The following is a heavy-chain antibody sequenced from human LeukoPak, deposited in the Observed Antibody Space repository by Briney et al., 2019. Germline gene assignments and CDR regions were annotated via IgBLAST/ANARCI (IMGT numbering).Heavy chain of an antibody. CDR1: GFTFSRYT. D-gene: IGHD6-13*01. CDR2: VAYSGGTT. Sequence: GESLRLTCAASGFTFSRYTMSWVREAPGKGLDWVSAVAYSGGTTYYADSVKGRFTISRDNSKNSLSLQMNSLRAEDTALYYCAKGPGAAVGKRYIQHWGQGTLVTVSS. J-gene: IGHJ1*01. V-gene: IGHV3-23*01. CDR3: AKGPGAAVGKRYIQH.